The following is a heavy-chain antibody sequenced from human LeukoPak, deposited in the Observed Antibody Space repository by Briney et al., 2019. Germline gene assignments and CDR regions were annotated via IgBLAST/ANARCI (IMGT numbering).Heavy chain of an antibody. J-gene: IGHJ2*01. CDR3: AREGGYGDYSPGWYFDL. Sequence: SETLSLTCTVSGGSISSSSYYWGWIRQPPGKGLEWIGSIYHSGSTYYNPSLKSRVTISVDTSKNQFSLKLSSVTAADTAVYYCAREGGYGDYSPGWYFDLWGRGTLVTVSS. CDR2: IYHSGST. V-gene: IGHV4-39*07. CDR1: GGSISSSSYY. D-gene: IGHD4-17*01.